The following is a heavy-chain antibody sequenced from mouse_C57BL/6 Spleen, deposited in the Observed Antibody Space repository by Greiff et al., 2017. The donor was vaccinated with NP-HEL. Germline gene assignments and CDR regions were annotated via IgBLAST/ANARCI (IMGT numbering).Heavy chain of an antibody. D-gene: IGHD2-3*01. CDR2: INPNNGGT. CDR3: ARSGYDLAWFAY. CDR1: GYTFTDYN. J-gene: IGHJ3*01. V-gene: IGHV1-18*01. Sequence: EVQLQQSGPELVKPGASVKIPCEASGYTFTDYNMDWVKQSHGKSLEWIGDINPNNGGTIYNQKFKGKATLTVDKSSSTAYMELRSLTSEDTAVYYCARSGYDLAWFAYWGQGTRVTVSA.